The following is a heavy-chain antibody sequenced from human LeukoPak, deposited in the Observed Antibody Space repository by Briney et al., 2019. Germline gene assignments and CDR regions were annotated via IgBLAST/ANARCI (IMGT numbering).Heavy chain of an antibody. CDR2: ISSSGSTI. CDR3: AKDHSILWFGDHYFDY. J-gene: IGHJ4*02. D-gene: IGHD3-10*01. CDR1: GFTFSDYY. Sequence: PRGSLRLSCAASGFTFSDYYMSWIRQAPGKGLEWVSYISSSGSTIYYADSVKGRFTISRDNSKNTLYLQMNSLRAEDTAVYYCAKDHSILWFGDHYFDYWGQGTLVTVSS. V-gene: IGHV3-11*04.